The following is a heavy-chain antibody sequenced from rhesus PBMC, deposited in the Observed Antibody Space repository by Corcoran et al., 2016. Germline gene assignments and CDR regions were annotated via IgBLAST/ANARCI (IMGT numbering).Heavy chain of an antibody. J-gene: IGHJ4*01. Sequence: QLQLQESGPGLVKPSETLSLTCDVSGGSLRNDFWTWLRQPPGNGLEWIGRVSGSGGSTVYNPSLKSRVTISTDTSKNQVSLKVNSVTAADTAVYYCTMSFGSGWSPRWGQGVLVTVSS. V-gene: IGHV4-173*01. D-gene: IGHD6S26*01. CDR3: TMSFGSGWSPR. CDR2: VSGSGGST. CDR1: GGSLRNDF.